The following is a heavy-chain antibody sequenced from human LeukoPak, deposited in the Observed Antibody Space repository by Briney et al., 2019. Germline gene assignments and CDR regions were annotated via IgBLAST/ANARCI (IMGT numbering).Heavy chain of an antibody. D-gene: IGHD6-13*01. CDR1: GFTSSNYW. Sequence: AGGSLRLSCAASGFTSSNYWMSWVRQAPGKGLEWVANIKKDGSEKYYVDSVKGRFTISRDNAKNSMYLQMNSLRAEDTAVYCCARGLYSSTTYYFDYWGQGTLVTVSS. J-gene: IGHJ4*02. CDR2: IKKDGSEK. V-gene: IGHV3-7*03. CDR3: ARGLYSSTTYYFDY.